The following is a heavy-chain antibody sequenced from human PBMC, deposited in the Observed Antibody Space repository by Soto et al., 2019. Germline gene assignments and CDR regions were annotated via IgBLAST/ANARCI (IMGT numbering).Heavy chain of an antibody. V-gene: IGHV3-30*18. J-gene: IGHJ4*02. CDR2: ISYDGSNK. Sequence: QVQLVESGGGVVQPGRSLRLSCAASGFTFSSYGMHWVRQAPGKGLEWVAVISYDGSNKYYADPVKGRFTISRDNSKNTLYLQMNSLRAEDTAVYYCAKDQGYSGYDFVDYWGQGTLVTVSS. D-gene: IGHD5-12*01. CDR1: GFTFSSYG. CDR3: AKDQGYSGYDFVDY.